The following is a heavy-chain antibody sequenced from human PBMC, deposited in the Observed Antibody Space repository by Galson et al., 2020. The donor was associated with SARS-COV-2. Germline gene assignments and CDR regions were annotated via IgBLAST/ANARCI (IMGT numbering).Heavy chain of an antibody. CDR1: EYTLTSYD. CDR3: ARGVTLVRGATRWFDP. Sequence: ASVKVSCKASEYTLTSYDINWVRQATGQGLEWMGWMSPNTGNTGYAQKFQGRITMTRNTSLGTAYMELKSLRFEDTAVYYCARGVTLVRGATRWFDPWGQGTLVTVSS. J-gene: IGHJ5*02. V-gene: IGHV1-8*01. D-gene: IGHD3-10*01. CDR2: MSPNTGNT.